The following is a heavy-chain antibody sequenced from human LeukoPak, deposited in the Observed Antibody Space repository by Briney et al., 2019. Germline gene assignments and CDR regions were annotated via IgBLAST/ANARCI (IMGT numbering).Heavy chain of an antibody. Sequence: GGSLRLSCAASGFTFSDYYMSWIRQAPGKGLEWVSYISSSSSYTNYADSVKGRFTISRDNAKNSLYLQMNSLRAEDTAVYYCARDSAGYDSSGYYYGYHDYWGQGTLVTVSS. CDR2: ISSSSSYT. CDR3: ARDSAGYDSSGYYYGYHDY. D-gene: IGHD3-22*01. J-gene: IGHJ4*02. V-gene: IGHV3-11*05. CDR1: GFTFSDYY.